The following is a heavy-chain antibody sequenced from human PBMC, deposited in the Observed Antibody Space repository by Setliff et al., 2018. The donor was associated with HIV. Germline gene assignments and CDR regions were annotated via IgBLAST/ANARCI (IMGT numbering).Heavy chain of an antibody. Sequence: ASVKVSYKASGYSFTDYAMNWVRQAPGQGLEWMGWINIGNGDTKYSQDFHDRVTISRDTPATTVYMELSSLRSDDMAVYYCARGWHSTSPNSYFDYWGQGSLVTVSS. V-gene: IGHV1-3*03. D-gene: IGHD6-6*01. CDR3: ARGWHSTSPNSYFDY. J-gene: IGHJ4*02. CDR1: GYSFTDYA. CDR2: INIGNGDT.